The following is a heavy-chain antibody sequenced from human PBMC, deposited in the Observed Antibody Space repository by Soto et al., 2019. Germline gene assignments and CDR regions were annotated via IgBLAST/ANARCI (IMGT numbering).Heavy chain of an antibody. V-gene: IGHV1-18*01. J-gene: IGHJ6*02. CDR3: ARVFSGYDRTYYYYYGMDV. Sequence: ASVKVSCKASGYTFTSYGISWVRQAPGQGLEWMGWISAYNGNTNYAQKLQGRVTMTTDTSTSTAYMELRSLRSDDTAVYYCARVFSGYDRTYYYYYGMDVWGQGTTVNVSS. CDR1: GYTFTSYG. CDR2: ISAYNGNT. D-gene: IGHD5-12*01.